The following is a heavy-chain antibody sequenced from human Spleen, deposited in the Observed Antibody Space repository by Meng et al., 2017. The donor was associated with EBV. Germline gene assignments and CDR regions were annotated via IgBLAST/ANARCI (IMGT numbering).Heavy chain of an antibody. CDR1: GGSITSSGYS. D-gene: IGHD1-26*01. J-gene: IGHJ4*02. Sequence: LELQESGSGLLKPSQTLPLTCAVSGGSITSSGYSWTWIRQPPGKGLEWIGYMYQSGSTYYSPSLKSRATISVDRSKNHLSLKLSSVTAADTAFYYCATIIVPATTMNYWGPGTLVTVSS. CDR3: ATIIVPATTMNY. V-gene: IGHV4-30-2*01. CDR2: MYQSGST.